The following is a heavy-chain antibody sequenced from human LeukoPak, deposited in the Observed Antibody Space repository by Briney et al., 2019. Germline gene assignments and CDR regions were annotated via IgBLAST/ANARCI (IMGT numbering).Heavy chain of an antibody. CDR1: GGSISNRAYY. D-gene: IGHD6-19*01. CDR3: ARHDLGGFIAVAGNYFDY. Sequence: KSSETLSLTCNVSGGSISNRAYYWAWIRQPPGKGLEWIGSVFYSGSKYSNPSLESRLTISVDTSKNQFSLKLSSVTAADTAVYYCARHDLGGFIAVAGNYFDYWGQGTLVTVSS. CDR2: VFYSGSK. V-gene: IGHV4-39*01. J-gene: IGHJ4*02.